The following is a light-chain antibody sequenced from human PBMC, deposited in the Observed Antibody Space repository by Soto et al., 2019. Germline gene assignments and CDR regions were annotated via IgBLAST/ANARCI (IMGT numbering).Light chain of an antibody. J-gene: IGKJ1*01. CDR2: DAS. CDR1: QSITSY. Sequence: EIVLTQSPATLSLSPGERATLSCRASQSITSYLAWYQQKPGQAPRLLIYDASNRATGIPTRFSGSGFGTDFTLTISSLEPEDFAVYYCQHRSNWPTFGQGTKVEIK. V-gene: IGKV3-11*01. CDR3: QHRSNWPT.